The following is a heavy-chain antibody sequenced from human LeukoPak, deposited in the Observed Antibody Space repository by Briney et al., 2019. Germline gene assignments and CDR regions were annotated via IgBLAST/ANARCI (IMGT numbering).Heavy chain of an antibody. V-gene: IGHV3-66*01. D-gene: IGHD1-26*01. CDR3: ARGVVGATLRFDY. CDR2: IYSGGST. Sequence: PGGSLRLSCAASGFTVSSNYMSWVRQAPGKGLEWVSVIYSGGSTYYADSVKGRFTISRDNSKNTLYLQMNSLRAEDTAVYYCARGVVGATLRFDYWGQGTLVTVSS. J-gene: IGHJ4*02. CDR1: GFTVSSNY.